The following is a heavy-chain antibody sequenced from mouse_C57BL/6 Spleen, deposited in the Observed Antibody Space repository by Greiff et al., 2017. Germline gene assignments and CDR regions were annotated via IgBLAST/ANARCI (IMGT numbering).Heavy chain of an antibody. D-gene: IGHD2-3*01. V-gene: IGHV1-52*01. J-gene: IGHJ4*01. CDR1: GYTFTSYW. Sequence: QVQLQQPGAELVRPGSSVKLSCKASGYTFTSYWLPWVKQRPIQGLEWIGNIDPSDSETHYNQKFKDKATLTVDKSSSTAYMQLSSLTSEDSAVYYCAREGDDGYYGAMDYWGQGTSVTVSS. CDR3: AREGDDGYYGAMDY. CDR2: IDPSDSET.